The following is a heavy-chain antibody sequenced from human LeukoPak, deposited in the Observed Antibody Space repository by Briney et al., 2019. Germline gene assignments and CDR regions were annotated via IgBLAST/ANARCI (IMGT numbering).Heavy chain of an antibody. D-gene: IGHD3-10*02. V-gene: IGHV1-69*05. J-gene: IGHJ4*02. CDR3: ARGPSTMFLTL. Sequence: SVKVSCKASGGTFSSYAISWVRQAPGQGLEWMGRIIPIFGTANYAQKFQGRVTITTDESTSTAYMELSSLRSEDTDMYYCARGPSTMFLTLWGQGTLVTVSS. CDR2: IIPIFGTA. CDR1: GGTFSSYA.